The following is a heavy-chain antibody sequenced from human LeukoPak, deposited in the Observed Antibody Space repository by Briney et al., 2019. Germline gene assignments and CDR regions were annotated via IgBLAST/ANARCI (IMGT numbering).Heavy chain of an antibody. CDR2: IYYSGST. Sequence: SETLSLTCTVSGGSISSSNYYWGWIRQPPGKGLEWIGSIYYSGSTYYNPFLKSRVTISVDTSKNHFSLKLSSVTAADTAVYYCARVREYYYHYMDVWGKGTTVTVSS. CDR3: ARVREYYYHYMDV. CDR1: GGSISSSNYY. J-gene: IGHJ6*03. V-gene: IGHV4-39*07.